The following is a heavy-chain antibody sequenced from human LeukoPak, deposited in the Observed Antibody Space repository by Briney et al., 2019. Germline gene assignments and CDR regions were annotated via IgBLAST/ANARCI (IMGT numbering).Heavy chain of an antibody. D-gene: IGHD2-2*01. Sequence: ASVKVSCKASGYTFTSYGISWVRQAPGQGLEWMGWISAYNGNTNYAQKLQGRVTMTTDTSTSTAYMELRSLRSDDPAVYYCARVPPPLGYCSSTSCPFDYWGQGTLVTVSS. CDR1: GYTFTSYG. J-gene: IGHJ4*02. V-gene: IGHV1-18*04. CDR2: ISAYNGNT. CDR3: ARVPPPLGYCSSTSCPFDY.